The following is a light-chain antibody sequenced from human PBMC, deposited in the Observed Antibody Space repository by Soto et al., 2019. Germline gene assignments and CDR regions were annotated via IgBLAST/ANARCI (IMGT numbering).Light chain of an antibody. V-gene: IGKV3-20*01. CDR2: AAS. CDR3: QQYGDYPWT. Sequence: VSTQSPGTLSLSPGARATLSCRASQSVSSRYFVWYQQKPAQAPRLLIYAASSRATGIPDRFSGSGSGTAFSLIISRLEPEDFAVYYCQQYGDYPWTFGQGTKVEIK. CDR1: QSVSSRY. J-gene: IGKJ1*01.